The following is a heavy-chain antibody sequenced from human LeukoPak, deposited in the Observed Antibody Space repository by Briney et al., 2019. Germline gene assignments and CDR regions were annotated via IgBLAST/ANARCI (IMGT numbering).Heavy chain of an antibody. CDR3: AGGALWV. V-gene: IGHV1-2*02. J-gene: IGHJ4*02. CDR1: GYTFTGYY. CDR2: INPNSGGT. D-gene: IGHD1-26*01. Sequence: ASVKVSCKASGYTFTGYYMHWVRQAPGQGLEWMGWINPNSGGTNYAQEFQGRVTMTRDTSISTAYMELSRLRSEDTAVYYCAGGALWVWGQGTLVTVSS.